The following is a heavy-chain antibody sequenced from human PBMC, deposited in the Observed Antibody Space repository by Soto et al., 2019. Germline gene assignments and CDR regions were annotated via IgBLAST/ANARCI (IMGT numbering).Heavy chain of an antibody. J-gene: IGHJ4*02. D-gene: IGHD6-13*01. CDR3: AKDPGIAAAGTAQNY. CDR2: ISGSGGST. V-gene: IGHV3-23*01. Sequence: WGSLRLSCAASGFTFISYAMSCFRHSPFKGLEWVSAISGSGGSTYYADSVKGRFTISRDNSKNTLYLQMNSLRAEDTAVYYCAKDPGIAAAGTAQNYWGQGTLVTVSS. CDR1: GFTFISYA.